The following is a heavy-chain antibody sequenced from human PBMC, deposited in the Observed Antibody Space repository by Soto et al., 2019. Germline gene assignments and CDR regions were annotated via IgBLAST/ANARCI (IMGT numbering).Heavy chain of an antibody. D-gene: IGHD5-12*01. CDR2: IFYSGST. J-gene: IGHJ4*02. CDR1: GGAISSGGYY. CDR3: ARVGYSGSYFDY. V-gene: IGHV4-31*01. Sequence: SETLSLTCTVSGGAISSGGYYWSWIRQHPGKGLEWIGYIFYSGSTYYNPSLKSQFTISVDTSKNQFSLKLSSVTAADTAVYYCARVGYSGSYFDYWGQGTLVTVS.